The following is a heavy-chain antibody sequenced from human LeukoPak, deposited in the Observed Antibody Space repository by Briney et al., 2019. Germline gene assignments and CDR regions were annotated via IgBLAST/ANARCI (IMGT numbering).Heavy chain of an antibody. D-gene: IGHD3-22*01. CDR2: IYYSGST. CDR3: ARVTYYYDSSGYPTGYYYYGMDV. CDR1: GGSISSGGYY. Sequence: SQTLSLTCTVSGGSISSGGYYWSWIRQHPGKGLEWIGYIYYSGSTYYNPSLKSRVTISVDTSKNQFSLKLSSVTAADTAVYYCARVTYYYDSSGYPTGYYYYGMDVWGQGTTVTVSS. J-gene: IGHJ6*02. V-gene: IGHV4-31*03.